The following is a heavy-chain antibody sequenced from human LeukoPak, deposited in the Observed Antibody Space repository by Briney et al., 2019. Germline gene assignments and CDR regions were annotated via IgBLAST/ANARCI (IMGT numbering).Heavy chain of an antibody. CDR3: ARHARTGGSGSYYNYYYYYYYMDV. Sequence: PSETLSLTCTVSGGSISSSSYYWGWIRQPPGKGLEWIGSIYHSGSTYYNPSLKSRVTISVDTSKNQFSLKLSSVTAADTAVYYCARHARTGGSGSYYNYYYYYYYMDVWGKGTTVTISS. CDR1: GGSISSSSYY. V-gene: IGHV4-39*01. D-gene: IGHD3-10*01. J-gene: IGHJ6*03. CDR2: IYHSGST.